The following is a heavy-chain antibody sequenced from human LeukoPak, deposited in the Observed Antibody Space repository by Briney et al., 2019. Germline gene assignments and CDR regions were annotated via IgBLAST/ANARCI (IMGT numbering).Heavy chain of an antibody. CDR2: INHSGST. Sequence: SETLSLTCAVYGGSFSGYYWSWIRQPPGKGLEWIGEINHSGSTNYNPSLKSRVTISVDTSKNQFSLKLSSVTAADTAVYYCARPYYYDSSGYLDWGQGTLVTVSS. CDR1: GGSFSGYY. CDR3: ARPYYYDSSGYLD. V-gene: IGHV4-34*01. D-gene: IGHD3-22*01. J-gene: IGHJ4*02.